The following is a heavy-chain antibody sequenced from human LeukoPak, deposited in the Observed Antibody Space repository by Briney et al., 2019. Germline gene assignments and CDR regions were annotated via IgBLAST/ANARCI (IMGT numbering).Heavy chain of an antibody. CDR2: ISSSGSTI. D-gene: IGHD3-22*01. Sequence: GGSLRLSCADSGFTFSDYYMSWIRQAPGKGLEWASYISSSGSTIYYADSVKGRFTIYRDNAKNSLYLQMNSLRAEDTAVYYCARQSYYYDSSGHYVYYFDYWGQGTLVTVSS. CDR1: GFTFSDYY. V-gene: IGHV3-11*01. J-gene: IGHJ4*02. CDR3: ARQSYYYDSSGHYVYYFDY.